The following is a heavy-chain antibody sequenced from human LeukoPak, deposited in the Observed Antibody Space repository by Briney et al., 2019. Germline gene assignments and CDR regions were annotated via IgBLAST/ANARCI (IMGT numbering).Heavy chain of an antibody. Sequence: SETLSLTCAVYGGSFSGYYWSWIRQPPGKGLEWIGEINHSGSTNYNPSLKSRVTISVDTSKKQFSLKLSSVTAADTAVYYCKRARDIVVVPAARGDGMDVWGQGTTVTVSS. D-gene: IGHD2-2*01. CDR1: GGSFSGYY. CDR3: KRARDIVVVPAARGDGMDV. CDR2: INHSGST. V-gene: IGHV4-34*01. J-gene: IGHJ6*02.